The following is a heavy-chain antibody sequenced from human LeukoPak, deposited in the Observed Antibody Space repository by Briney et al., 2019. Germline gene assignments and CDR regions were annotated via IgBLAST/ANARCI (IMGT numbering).Heavy chain of an antibody. Sequence: ASVKVSCKASGYTFTGYYMHWVRQAPGQGFEWMGWINPNSGGTNYAQKFQGRVTMTRDTSISTAYMELSRLRSDDTAVYYCARDGFYYYGSGAPYYYYMDVWGKGTTVTISS. D-gene: IGHD3-10*01. CDR2: INPNSGGT. V-gene: IGHV1-2*02. CDR3: ARDGFYYYGSGAPYYYYMDV. J-gene: IGHJ6*03. CDR1: GYTFTGYY.